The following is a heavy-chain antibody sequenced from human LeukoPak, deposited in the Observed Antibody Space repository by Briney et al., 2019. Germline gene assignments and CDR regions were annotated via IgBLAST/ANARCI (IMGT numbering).Heavy chain of an antibody. D-gene: IGHD6-19*01. J-gene: IGHJ4*02. Sequence: GGSLRLSCAASGFTFSSYAMSWVRQAPGKGLEWVSAISGSGGSTYYADSVKGRFTISRDSSKNTLYLQMNSLRAEDTAVYYCAKIRERSSVAGRRFDYWGQGTLVTVSS. CDR2: ISGSGGST. CDR3: AKIRERSSVAGRRFDY. CDR1: GFTFSSYA. V-gene: IGHV3-23*01.